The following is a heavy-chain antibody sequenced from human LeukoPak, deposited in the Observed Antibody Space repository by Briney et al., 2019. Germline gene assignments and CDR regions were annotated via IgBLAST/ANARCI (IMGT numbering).Heavy chain of an antibody. CDR3: AKGDDGDY. J-gene: IGHJ4*02. D-gene: IGHD5-24*01. V-gene: IGHV3-53*01. Sequence: GGSLRLSCAASGFTVSSNYMSWVRQPPGKGLEWVSVLYSGGSTYHAGSVKGRLIISRDNSKNTLYLQMNSLRAEDTAVYYFAKGDDGDYWGQGTLVTVSS. CDR2: LYSGGST. CDR1: GFTVSSNY.